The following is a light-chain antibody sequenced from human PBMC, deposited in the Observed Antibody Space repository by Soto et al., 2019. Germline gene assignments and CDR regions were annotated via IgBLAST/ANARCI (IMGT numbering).Light chain of an antibody. J-gene: IGLJ1*01. Sequence: QSALTQPASVSGSPGQSITISCTGTSSDVGGYDFVSWYRQYPGQAPKIVIYEVTHRPSGVPDRFSGSKSGNTASLTISGLQADDEADYYCSSYTITSSPVFGPGTKVTVL. CDR1: SSDVGGYDF. CDR3: SSYTITSSPV. CDR2: EVT. V-gene: IGLV2-14*01.